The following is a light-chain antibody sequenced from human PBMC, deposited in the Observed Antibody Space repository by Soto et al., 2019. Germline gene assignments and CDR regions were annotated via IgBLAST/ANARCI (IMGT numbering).Light chain of an antibody. V-gene: IGLV1-40*01. CDR3: LSYDSTLSGVV. J-gene: IGLJ2*01. CDR1: SSNIGAGYE. CDR2: GNT. Sequence: QSVLTQPPSVSGAPGQRVTISCTGSSSNIGAGYEAHWYQQLPGTAPKLLIYGNTHRPSGVPDRFSGSKSGTSASLAITGLQAEDEADYYCLSYDSTLSGVVFGGGTQLTVL.